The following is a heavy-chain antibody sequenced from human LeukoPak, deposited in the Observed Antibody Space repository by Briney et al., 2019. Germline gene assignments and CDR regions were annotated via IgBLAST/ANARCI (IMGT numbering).Heavy chain of an antibody. V-gene: IGHV1-2*02. CDR2: INPNSGGT. J-gene: IGHJ4*02. CDR1: GYTFTGQY. CDR3: ATGSGTYSSDY. D-gene: IGHD3-10*01. Sequence: ASVKVSCKASGYTFTGQYLHWVRQAPGQGLEWMGWINPNSGGTNYAQKFQGRVTMTRDTSISTAYMELSSPETAVKAVYYDATGSGTYSSDYWGQGTLVTVSS.